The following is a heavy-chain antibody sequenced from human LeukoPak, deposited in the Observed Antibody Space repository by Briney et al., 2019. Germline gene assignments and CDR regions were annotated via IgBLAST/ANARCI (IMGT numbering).Heavy chain of an antibody. CDR3: AKFSIAAAGTKCWFDP. Sequence: GGSLRLSCAASGFTFSSYAMSWVRQAPGKGLEWVSAISGSGGSTYYADSVKGRFTIYRDNSKNTLYLQMNSLRAEDTAVYYCAKFSIAAAGTKCWFDPWGQGTLVTVSS. CDR2: ISGSGGST. J-gene: IGHJ5*02. D-gene: IGHD6-13*01. V-gene: IGHV3-23*01. CDR1: GFTFSSYA.